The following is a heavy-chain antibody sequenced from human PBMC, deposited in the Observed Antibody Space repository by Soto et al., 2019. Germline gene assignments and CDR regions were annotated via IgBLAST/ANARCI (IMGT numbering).Heavy chain of an antibody. D-gene: IGHD2-2*01. V-gene: IGHV3-30*18. Sequence: VPLVESGGGVVQPGRSLRLSCASSGFTFSSHGMHWVRQAPGKGVEWVAVISYDGSNKYYADSVRGRFTISRDNSKNTLHLQMNSLRADDTAVYYCVKERMEQYQVLPFFEYWGQGTLVTVSS. CDR2: ISYDGSNK. J-gene: IGHJ4*02. CDR3: VKERMEQYQVLPFFEY. CDR1: GFTFSSHG.